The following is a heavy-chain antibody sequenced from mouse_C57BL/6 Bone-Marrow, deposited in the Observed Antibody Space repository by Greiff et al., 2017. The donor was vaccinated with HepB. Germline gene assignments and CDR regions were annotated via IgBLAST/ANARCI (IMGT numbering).Heavy chain of an antibody. CDR1: GYTFTDYN. CDR2: INPNNGGT. CDR3: ARSEIRWAWFAY. V-gene: IGHV1-18*01. J-gene: IGHJ3*01. D-gene: IGHD1-1*01. Sequence: EVQLQQSGPELVKPGASVKIPCKASGYTFTDYNMDWVKQSHGKSLEWIGDINPNNGGTIYNQKFKGKATLTVDKSSSTAYMELRSLTSEDTAVYYGARSEIRWAWFAYWGQGTLVTVSA.